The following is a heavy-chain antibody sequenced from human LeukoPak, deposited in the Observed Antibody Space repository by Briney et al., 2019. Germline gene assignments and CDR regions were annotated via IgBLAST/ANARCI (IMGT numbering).Heavy chain of an antibody. Sequence: SETLSPTCTVSGGSISSYYWSWIRQTPGKGLEWIGYIYYSGSTNYNPSLKSRVTISVDTSKNQFSLKLSSVTAADTAVYYCARSGTTSDIWGQGTMVTVSS. J-gene: IGHJ3*02. CDR2: IYYSGST. D-gene: IGHD1-1*01. V-gene: IGHV4-59*01. CDR3: ARSGTTSDI. CDR1: GGSISSYY.